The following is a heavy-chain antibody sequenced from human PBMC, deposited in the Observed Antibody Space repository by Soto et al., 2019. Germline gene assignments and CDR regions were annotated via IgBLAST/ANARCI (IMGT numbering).Heavy chain of an antibody. D-gene: IGHD3-22*01. CDR1: GFTFSNAW. Sequence: GGSLRLSCAASGFTFSNAWMNWVRQAPGKGLEWVGRIKSKTDGGATDYSAPVKGRFTISRDDSKNTLYLQMNSLKTEDTAVYYCSRYYDSSGQWGTSRYYYGMDVWGQGTTVTVSS. J-gene: IGHJ6*02. CDR3: SRYYDSSGQWGTSRYYYGMDV. V-gene: IGHV3-15*07. CDR2: IKSKTDGGAT.